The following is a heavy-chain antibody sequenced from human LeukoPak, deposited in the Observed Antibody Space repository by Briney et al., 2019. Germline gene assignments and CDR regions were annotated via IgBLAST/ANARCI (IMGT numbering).Heavy chain of an antibody. CDR1: GPTFSSYA. CDR3: ARAANVWHYYYYGMDV. D-gene: IGHD2-21*01. CDR2: ISYDGSDK. J-gene: IGHJ6*02. Sequence: GGSLRLSCAASGPTFSSYAMHWVRQAPGKGLEWVAVISYDGSDKYYADSVKGRFTISRDNSKNTLYLQMNSLRAEDTAVYYCARAANVWHYYYYGMDVWGQGTTVTVSS. V-gene: IGHV3-30-3*01.